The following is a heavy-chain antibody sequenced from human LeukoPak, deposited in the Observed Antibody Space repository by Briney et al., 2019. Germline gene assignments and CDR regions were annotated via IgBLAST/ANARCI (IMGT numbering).Heavy chain of an antibody. D-gene: IGHD3-10*01. CDR3: ARIAAMLRGAYSFYYMEV. V-gene: IGHV3-30*02. CDR2: IRYDGSNK. Sequence: PGGSLRLSCAASGFTFSSYGMHWVRQAPGKGLEWVAFIRYDGSNKYYADSVKGRFTISRDNSKNTLYLQMNSLRAEDTAVFFCARIAAMLRGAYSFYYMEVWGRGTTVTISS. CDR1: GFTFSSYG. J-gene: IGHJ6*03.